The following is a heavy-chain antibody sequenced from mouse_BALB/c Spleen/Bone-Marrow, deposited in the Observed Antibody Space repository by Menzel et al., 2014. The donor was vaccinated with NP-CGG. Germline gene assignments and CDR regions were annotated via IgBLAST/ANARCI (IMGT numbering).Heavy chain of an antibody. CDR1: GYAFSSFW. V-gene: IGHV1-80*01. Sequence: QVQLQQSGAELVRPGSSVKISCKASGYAFSSFWMNWVKQRPGQGLEWIGQIYPGDGETNYNGKFKGKATLTADKSSSTAYMQLSSLTSEDSAVYSCARDDYGPDYWGQGTTLTVSS. D-gene: IGHD2-4*01. CDR2: IYPGDGET. J-gene: IGHJ2*01. CDR3: ARDDYGPDY.